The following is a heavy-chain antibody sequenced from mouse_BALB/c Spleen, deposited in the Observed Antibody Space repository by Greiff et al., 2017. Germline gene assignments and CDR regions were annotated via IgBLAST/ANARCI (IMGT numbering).Heavy chain of an antibody. CDR3: AREYGNYVWFAY. D-gene: IGHD2-10*02. CDR2: INPYNGAT. J-gene: IGHJ3*01. CDR1: GYSFTGYY. Sequence: VQLKESGPELVKPGASVKISCKASGYSFTGYYMHWVKQSHVKSLEWIGRINPYNGATSYNQNFKDKASLTVDKSSSTAYMELHSLTSEDSAVYYCAREYGNYVWFAYWGQGTLVTVSA. V-gene: IGHV1-31*01.